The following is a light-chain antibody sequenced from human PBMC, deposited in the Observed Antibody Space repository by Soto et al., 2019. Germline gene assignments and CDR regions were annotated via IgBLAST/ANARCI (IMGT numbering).Light chain of an antibody. CDR2: AAS. V-gene: IGKV3-15*01. CDR3: QQYSAWPLI. Sequence: ELVMTQSPATLSVSPGERATLSCRASQSVWSHLAWYQQKPGQAPRLLIYAASTRASGIEARFSGSGSGTEFTLTLSSLQSEDSAVYYCQQYSAWPLIFGPGTTVDIK. CDR1: QSVWSH. J-gene: IGKJ3*01.